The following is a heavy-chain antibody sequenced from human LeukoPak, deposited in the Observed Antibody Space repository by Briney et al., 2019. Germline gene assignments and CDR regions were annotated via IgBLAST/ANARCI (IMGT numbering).Heavy chain of an antibody. Sequence: GGSLRLSCTASGFTFTSYWMDWVRQAPGTGVEWVANTNEDGSEKYYVDSVKGRFTISRDNAKNSVYLEMNSLRVDDTAIYYCTRGRLRSWGRGILVTVSS. J-gene: IGHJ5*02. CDR3: TRGRLRS. CDR2: TNEDGSEK. CDR1: GFTFTSYW. V-gene: IGHV3-7*03.